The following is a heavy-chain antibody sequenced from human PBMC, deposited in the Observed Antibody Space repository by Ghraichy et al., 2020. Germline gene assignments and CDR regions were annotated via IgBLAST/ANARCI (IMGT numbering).Heavy chain of an antibody. CDR3: ASTYPSYDFWSGYGYGDYYYYYYMDV. D-gene: IGHD3-3*01. J-gene: IGHJ6*03. Sequence: SETLSLTCTVSGGSISSYYWSWIRQPPGKGLEWIGYIYYSGSTNYNPSLKSRVTISVDTSKNQFSLKLSSVTAADTAVYYCASTYPSYDFWSGYGYGDYYYYYYMDVWGKGTTVTVSS. CDR1: GGSISSYY. CDR2: IYYSGST. V-gene: IGHV4-59*01.